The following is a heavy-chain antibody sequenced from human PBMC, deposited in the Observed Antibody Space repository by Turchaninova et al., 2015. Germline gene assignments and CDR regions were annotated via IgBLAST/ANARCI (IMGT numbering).Heavy chain of an antibody. CDR2: IKQDGMEK. J-gene: IGHJ4*02. CDR3: ARGLLGATNIFDY. Sequence: EVQLVESGGGLVQPGGSLRLSCAASGFTFSGYWISWVRQAPGKGRGGVANIKQDGMEKYYVDSVKGRFTISRDNTKNSLYLQMNSLRAEDTAVYYCARGLLGATNIFDYWGQGTLVTVSS. CDR1: GFTFSGYW. D-gene: IGHD1-26*01. V-gene: IGHV3-7*01.